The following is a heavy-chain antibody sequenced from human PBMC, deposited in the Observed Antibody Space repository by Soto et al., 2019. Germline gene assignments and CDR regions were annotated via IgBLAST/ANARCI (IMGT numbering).Heavy chain of an antibody. CDR1: GYTLTELS. CDR2: FDPEDGET. D-gene: IGHD2-8*01. J-gene: IGHJ4*02. V-gene: IGHV1-24*01. Sequence: QVQLVQSGAEVKKPGASVKVSCKVSGYTLTELSMHWVRQAPGKGLERMGGFDPEDGETIYAQKFQGRVTMTEDTSTDTAYMELSSLRSEDTAVYYCATAPLGCTNGVCYSRYFDYWGQGTLVTVSS. CDR3: ATAPLGCTNGVCYSRYFDY.